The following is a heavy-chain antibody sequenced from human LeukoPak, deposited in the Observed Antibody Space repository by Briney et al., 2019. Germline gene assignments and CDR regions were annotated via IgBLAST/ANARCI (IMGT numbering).Heavy chain of an antibody. CDR1: GFTFSSYG. D-gene: IGHD2/OR15-2a*01. V-gene: IGHV3-33*01. Sequence: GGSLRLSCAASGFTFSSYGMHWVRQAPGKGLEWVALIWYDGSNKYYTDSVKGRLTISKDNSKNTLYLQMNSLRAEDTAIYYCAREGPRGNSQFDYWGQGTLVTVSS. J-gene: IGHJ4*02. CDR3: AREGPRGNSQFDY. CDR2: IWYDGSNK.